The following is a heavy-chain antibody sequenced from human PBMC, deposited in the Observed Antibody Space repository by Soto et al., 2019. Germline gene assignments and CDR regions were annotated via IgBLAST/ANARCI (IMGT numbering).Heavy chain of an antibody. CDR1: GGTFSSYT. CDR3: ARGYGGGYYFDY. Sequence: QVQLVQSGAEVRKPGSSVKVSCKASGGTFSSYTISWVRQAPGQGLEWMGRIIPILGIANYAQKFQGRVTITADKATSTADMELSSLRSEDTAVYYCARGYGGGYYFDYWGQGTLVTVSS. D-gene: IGHD4-17*01. J-gene: IGHJ4*02. V-gene: IGHV1-69*02. CDR2: IIPILGIA.